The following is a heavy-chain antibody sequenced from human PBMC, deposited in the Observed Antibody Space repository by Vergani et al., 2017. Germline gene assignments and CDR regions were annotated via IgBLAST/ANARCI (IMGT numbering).Heavy chain of an antibody. D-gene: IGHD4-17*01. CDR3: ARGDDYGDSLDY. CDR2: IYYTGST. V-gene: IGHV4-31*03. J-gene: IGHJ4*02. CDR1: GGSISSGGYY. Sequence: QVQLQESGPGLVKPTQTLSLTCTVSGGSISSGGYYWSWIRQHPGKSLEWIGYIYYTGSTYYDPSLKSRISISVDTSKNQFSLKLSSVTAADTAVYYCARGDDYGDSLDYWGQGTLVTVSS.